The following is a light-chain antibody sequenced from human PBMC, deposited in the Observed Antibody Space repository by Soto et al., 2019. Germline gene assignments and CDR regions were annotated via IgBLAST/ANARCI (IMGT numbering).Light chain of an antibody. CDR3: QQYGSSPGT. CDR1: QSVSSSY. Sequence: EIVLTQSPGTLSLSPGERATLSCRGSQSVSSSYLAWYQQKPGQAPRLLIYNALNRATGIPDRFSGSGSGTDFTLTISRLEPEDFAVYYCQQYGSSPGTFGGGTKVDIK. CDR2: NAL. J-gene: IGKJ4*01. V-gene: IGKV3-20*01.